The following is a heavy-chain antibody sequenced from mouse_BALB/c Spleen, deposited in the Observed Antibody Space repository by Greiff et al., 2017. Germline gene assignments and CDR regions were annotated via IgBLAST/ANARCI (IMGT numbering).Heavy chain of an antibody. D-gene: IGHD2-4*01. J-gene: IGHJ4*01. Sequence: VQLQQSGAELVKPGASVKLSCTASGFNIKDTYMHWVKQRPEQGLEWIGRIDPANGNTKYDPKFQGKATLTADTSSNTAYLQLSSLTSEDTAVYYCARCFYDYDGYAMDYWGQGTSVTVSS. CDR2: IDPANGNT. CDR1: GFNIKDTY. V-gene: IGHV14-3*02. CDR3: ARCFYDYDGYAMDY.